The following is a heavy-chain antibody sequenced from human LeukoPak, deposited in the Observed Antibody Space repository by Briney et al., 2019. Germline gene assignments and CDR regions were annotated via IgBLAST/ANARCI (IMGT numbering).Heavy chain of an antibody. V-gene: IGHV4-59*01. J-gene: IGHJ5*02. CDR1: GGSISSYY. D-gene: IGHD4-17*01. CDR3: ARVGGTTVPFWYNWFDP. Sequence: SETLSLTCTVSGGSISSYYWSWIRQPPGKGLEWIGSSGSTNYNPSLKSRVTISVDTSKNQFSLKLRSVTAADTAMYYCARVGGTTVPFWYNWFDPWGQGTLVTVSS. CDR2: SGST.